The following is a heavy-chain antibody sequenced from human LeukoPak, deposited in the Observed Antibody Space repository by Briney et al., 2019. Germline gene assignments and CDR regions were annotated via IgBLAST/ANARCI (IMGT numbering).Heavy chain of an antibody. CDR1: GFAFSSYS. V-gene: IGHV3-21*01. CDR3: ARDHSSGRYFDF. J-gene: IGHJ4*02. CDR2: ISGSSTYI. Sequence: GESLRLSCAASGFAFSSYSMNWVRQAPGKGLEWVSSISGSSTYIDYADSVKGRFTISRDNAKNALYLQMDSPRAEDTAVYYCARDHSSGRYFDFWGQGTLVTVSS. D-gene: IGHD3-22*01.